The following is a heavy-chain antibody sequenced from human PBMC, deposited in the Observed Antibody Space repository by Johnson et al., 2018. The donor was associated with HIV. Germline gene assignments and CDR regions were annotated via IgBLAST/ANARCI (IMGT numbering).Heavy chain of an antibody. J-gene: IGHJ3*02. CDR2: IYWNGGRT. CDR1: GFTFDDYG. V-gene: IGHV3-20*04. CDR3: AKDPGDCSSTSCYAFDI. Sequence: VQLVESGGGVVRPGGSLRLSCAASGFTFDDYGMSWVRQAPGKGLEWVSGIYWNGGRTSYADSVKGRFTISRDNAKNSLYLQMNSLRAEDTAVYYCAKDPGDCSSTSCYAFDIWGQGTMVTVSS. D-gene: IGHD2-2*01.